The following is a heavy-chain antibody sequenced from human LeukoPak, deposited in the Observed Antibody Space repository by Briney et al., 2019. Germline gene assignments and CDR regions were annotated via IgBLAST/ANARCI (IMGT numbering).Heavy chain of an antibody. J-gene: IGHJ3*02. V-gene: IGHV3-48*04. CDR3: TRLMFSYYDKNAFDI. CDR2: ISSASRTI. CDR1: GFTFSDDS. Sequence: QPGGSLRLSCAASGFTFSDDSMSWVRQAPGKGLQWVSFISSASRTIYYADSVKGRFTISRDNAQNSLYLQMNSLRAEDTGVYYCTRLMFSYYDKNAFDICGRGTMVTVSS. D-gene: IGHD3-22*01.